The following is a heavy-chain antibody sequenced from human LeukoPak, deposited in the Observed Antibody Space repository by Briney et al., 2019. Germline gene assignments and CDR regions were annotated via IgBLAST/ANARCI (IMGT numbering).Heavy chain of an antibody. CDR1: GFTFSSYA. D-gene: IGHD6-13*01. V-gene: IGHV3-23*01. CDR3: AKDRDKEAAGRGELDY. Sequence: GGSLRLSCAASGFTFSSYAMSWVRQAPGKGLEWVSAISGSGGSTYYADSVKGQFTISRDNSKNTLYLQMNSLRAEDTAVYYCAKDRDKEAAGRGELDYWGQGTLVTVSS. CDR2: ISGSGGST. J-gene: IGHJ4*02.